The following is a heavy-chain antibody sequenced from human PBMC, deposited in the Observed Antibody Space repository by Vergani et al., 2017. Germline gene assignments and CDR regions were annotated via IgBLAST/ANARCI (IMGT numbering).Heavy chain of an antibody. CDR3: ARGRPTADY. CDR1: GFTFSSYG. J-gene: IGHJ4*02. Sequence: QVQLVESGGGVVQPGRSLRLSCAASGFTFSSYGMHWVRQAPGKGLEWVAVIWYDGSNKYYADSVKGRFTISRDNSKNTLYLQMNSLRAEDTAVYYCARGRPTADYWGQGTLVTVSS. D-gene: IGHD1-26*01. CDR2: IWYDGSNK. V-gene: IGHV3-33*01.